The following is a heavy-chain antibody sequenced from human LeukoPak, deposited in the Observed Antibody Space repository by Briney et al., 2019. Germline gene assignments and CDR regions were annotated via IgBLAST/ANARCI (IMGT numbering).Heavy chain of an antibody. J-gene: IGHJ6*03. D-gene: IGHD5-12*01. V-gene: IGHV2-70*11. CDR2: IDWDDDK. Sequence: SGPTLVNPTQTLTLTCTFSGFSLSTSGMCASWIRQPPGKALEWLARIDWDDDKYYSTSLKTRLTISKDTSKNQVVLTMTDMDPVDTATYYCARTIVAHTGNYYYYMDVWGKGTTVTVSS. CDR1: GFSLSTSGMC. CDR3: ARTIVAHTGNYYYYMDV.